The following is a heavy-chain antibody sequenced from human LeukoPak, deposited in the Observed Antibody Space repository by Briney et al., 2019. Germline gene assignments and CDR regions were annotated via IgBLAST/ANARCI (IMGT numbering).Heavy chain of an antibody. J-gene: IGHJ4*02. D-gene: IGHD1-26*01. V-gene: IGHV3-30-3*01. CDR1: GFTFSSYA. CDR3: ARGRGSYSADY. CDR2: ISYDGSNK. Sequence: GGSLRLSCTASGFTFSSYAMHWVRQAPGKGLEWVAVISYDGSNKYYADSVKGRFIISRDNSKNTLYLQMNSLRAEDTAVYYCARGRGSYSADYWGQGTLVTVSS.